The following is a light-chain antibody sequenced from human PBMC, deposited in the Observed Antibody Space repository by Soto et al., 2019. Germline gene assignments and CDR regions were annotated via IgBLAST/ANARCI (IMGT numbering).Light chain of an antibody. J-gene: IGKJ2*01. CDR1: QSVSNN. CDR3: QQYGSSPPYT. V-gene: IGKV3-15*01. Sequence: EIVMTQSPATLSVSPWERANLSCRASQSVSNNLAWYQKKPGQAPRLLIYGASTRATGIPARFSGSGSGTEFTLTISSLQSEDCAVYYCQQYGSSPPYTFGQGTKLEIK. CDR2: GAS.